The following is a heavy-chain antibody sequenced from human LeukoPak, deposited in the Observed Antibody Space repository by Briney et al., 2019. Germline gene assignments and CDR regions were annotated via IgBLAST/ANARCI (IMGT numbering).Heavy chain of an antibody. V-gene: IGHV3-7*01. CDR2: IKQDGSER. CDR3: ARDRDSSGYYVMDYFDY. D-gene: IGHD3-22*01. Sequence: GGSLRLSCAASGFTFSSYWMSWVRQAPGKGLEWVANIKQDGSERYYGDSVKGRFTISRDNAKNSLYLQMNSLRAEDTAVYYCARDRDSSGYYVMDYFDYWGQGTLVTVSS. CDR1: GFTFSSYW. J-gene: IGHJ4*02.